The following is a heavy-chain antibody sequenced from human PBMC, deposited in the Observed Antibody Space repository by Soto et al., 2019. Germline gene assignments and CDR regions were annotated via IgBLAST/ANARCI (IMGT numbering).Heavy chain of an antibody. J-gene: IGHJ5*02. V-gene: IGHV4-4*02. CDR3: ARRIPAAPNGFDP. CDR2: IYHSGSP. CDR1: GGSISSGTW. Sequence: QVQLQESGPGLVKPSGTLSLTCAVSGGSISSGTWWSWVRQSPGRGLEWIGEIYHSGSPNYNPCLKSRVTMSVDKSKNLFSLSLSSVPAADSALYYCARRIPAAPNGFDPWGQGTLVTVSS. D-gene: IGHD2-2*01.